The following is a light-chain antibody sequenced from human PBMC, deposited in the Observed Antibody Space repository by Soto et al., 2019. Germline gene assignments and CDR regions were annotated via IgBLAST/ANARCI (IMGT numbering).Light chain of an antibody. J-gene: IGKJ4*01. CDR3: QQNYRPPLS. Sequence: DLQMTQSPSSLSAFVGDSVTITCRASQKISSYLAWFQQKPGEAPRLLIYSGSSLPSGVPSRFIGTGSGTDFTLTISGLQPEDVATYYCQQNYRPPLSFGGGTKVDIK. V-gene: IGKV1-39*01. CDR1: QKISSY. CDR2: SGS.